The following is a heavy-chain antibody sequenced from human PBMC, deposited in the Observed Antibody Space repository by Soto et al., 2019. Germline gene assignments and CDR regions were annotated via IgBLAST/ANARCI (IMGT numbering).Heavy chain of an antibody. CDR1: GFTFSSYA. Sequence: EVQLLESGGGLVQPGGSLRLSCAASGFTFSSYAMSWVRQAPGKGLEWVSAISGSGGSTYYADSVKGRFTISRDNSNTTLYLQMNSLRAEDTAVYYCAKARFSAYYFDYWGQGTLVTVSS. CDR2: ISGSGGST. CDR3: AKARFSAYYFDY. D-gene: IGHD3-3*01. V-gene: IGHV3-23*01. J-gene: IGHJ4*02.